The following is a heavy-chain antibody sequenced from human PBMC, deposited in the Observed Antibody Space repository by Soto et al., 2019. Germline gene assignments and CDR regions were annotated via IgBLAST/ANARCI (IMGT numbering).Heavy chain of an antibody. D-gene: IGHD2-8*01. V-gene: IGHV3-53*01. CDR3: ARDYVVYDYYYYGMDV. CDR2: IYSGGST. CDR1: RERVYIND. Sequence: ARASSRERVYINDMSVFRQNTGKGLEWVSVIYSGGSTYYADSVKGRFTISRDNSKNTLYLQMNSLRAEDTAVYYCARDYVVYDYYYYGMDVWVQGTTVP. J-gene: IGHJ6*02.